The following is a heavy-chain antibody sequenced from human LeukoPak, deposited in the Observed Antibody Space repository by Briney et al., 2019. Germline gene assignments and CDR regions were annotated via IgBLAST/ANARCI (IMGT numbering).Heavy chain of an antibody. J-gene: IGHJ4*02. D-gene: IGHD2-15*01. CDR1: GGTFSSYA. Sequence: ASVKVSCKASGGTFSSYAISWVRQAPGQRLEWMGWINAGNGNTKYSQKFQGRVTITRDTSASTAYMELSSLRSEDTAVYYCARLRRPYCSGGSCYSPFDYWGQGTLVTVSS. V-gene: IGHV1-3*01. CDR3: ARLRRPYCSGGSCYSPFDY. CDR2: INAGNGNT.